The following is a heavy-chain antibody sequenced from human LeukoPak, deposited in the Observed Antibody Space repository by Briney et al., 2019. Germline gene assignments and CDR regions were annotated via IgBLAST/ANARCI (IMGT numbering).Heavy chain of an antibody. V-gene: IGHV3-23*01. Sequence: PGGSLRLSCAASGFTFSSYSMSWVRQAPGKGLEWVSAISDSGSDTYYADSVKGQFTISRDNSKNTLYLQMSSLGAGDTAVYYCARGGLYYVDVWGKGTTVTVSS. CDR3: ARGGLYYVDV. CDR1: GFTFSSYS. CDR2: ISDSGSDT. J-gene: IGHJ6*03.